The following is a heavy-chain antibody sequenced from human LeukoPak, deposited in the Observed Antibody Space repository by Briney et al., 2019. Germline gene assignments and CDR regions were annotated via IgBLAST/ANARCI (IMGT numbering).Heavy chain of an antibody. V-gene: IGHV3-21*01. CDR3: ARDRRPIVPDAFDI. CDR2: ISSSSSYI. J-gene: IGHJ3*02. D-gene: IGHD2-8*01. CDR1: GFTFSSYS. Sequence: GGSLRLSCAASGFTFSSYSMNWVRQAPGKGLEWVSSISSSSSYIYYADSVKGRFTISRDNAKNSLYLQMNSLRAEDTAMYYCARDRRPIVPDAFDIWGQGTMVTVSS.